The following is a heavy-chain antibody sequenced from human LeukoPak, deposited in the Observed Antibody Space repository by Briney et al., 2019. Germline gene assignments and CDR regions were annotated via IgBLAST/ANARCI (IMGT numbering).Heavy chain of an antibody. J-gene: IGHJ4*02. CDR2: IGVSDDT. D-gene: IGHD4-23*01. CDR3: TKDYGGDPFDY. CDR1: GFTFSNAW. V-gene: IGHV3-23*01. Sequence: GGSLRLSCATSGFTFSNAWMNWVRQAPGKGLEWVSVIGVSDDTSYADSVEGRFTISRDNSKNTLYLQVNSLRVEDTAVYYCTKDYGGDPFDYWGQGTLVTVSS.